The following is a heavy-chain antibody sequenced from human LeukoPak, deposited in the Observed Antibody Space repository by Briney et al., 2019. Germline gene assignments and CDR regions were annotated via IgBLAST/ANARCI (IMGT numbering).Heavy chain of an antibody. J-gene: IGHJ5*02. CDR1: GYTFTSYG. D-gene: IGHD2-2*01. Sequence: ASVKVSCKASGYTFTSYGISWVRQAPGQGLEWMGGIIPIFGTANYAQKFQGRVTITADESTSTAYMELSSLRSEDTAVYYCARSLGLSTSRIDPWGQGTLVTVSS. CDR2: IIPIFGTA. V-gene: IGHV1-69*13. CDR3: ARSLGLSTSRIDP.